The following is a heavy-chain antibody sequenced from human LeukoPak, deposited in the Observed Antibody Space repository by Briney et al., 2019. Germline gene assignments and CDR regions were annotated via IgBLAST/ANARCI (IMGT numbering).Heavy chain of an antibody. CDR1: GYTFTSYG. Sequence: ASVKVSCKASGYTFTSYGISWVRQAPGQGLEWMGWISAYNGNTNYAQKLQGRVTMTTDTSTSTAYMELRSLRSDDTAVYYCARDLGYYYDSSGYYYDDYWGQGTLVTVSS. D-gene: IGHD3-22*01. CDR3: ARDLGYYYDSSGYYYDDY. CDR2: ISAYNGNT. J-gene: IGHJ4*02. V-gene: IGHV1-18*01.